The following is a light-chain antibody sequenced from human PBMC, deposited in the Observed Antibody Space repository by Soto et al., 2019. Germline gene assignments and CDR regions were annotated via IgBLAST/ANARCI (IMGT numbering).Light chain of an antibody. Sequence: AIRMTQSPSSLSASTGDRVTITCRASQGISSYLAWYQQKPGKAPKLLIYAASTLQSGVPSRFSGSGSGTDFTLTISCLQSEDFAPYYCQQSYSYPPFTFGPGTKVDSK. CDR3: QQSYSYPPFT. V-gene: IGKV1-8*01. CDR2: AAS. CDR1: QGISSY. J-gene: IGKJ3*01.